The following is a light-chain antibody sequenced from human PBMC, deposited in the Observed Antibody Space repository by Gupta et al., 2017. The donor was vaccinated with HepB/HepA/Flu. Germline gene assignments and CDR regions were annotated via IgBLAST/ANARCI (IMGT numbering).Light chain of an antibody. J-gene: IGKJ2*01. V-gene: IGKV3-11*01. CDR1: QSVANY. CDR3: LQRSTLHT. Sequence: EIVLTQSPATLSLSPGERATLSCRASQSVANYIAWYQQKPGQAPRLLIYDASNRATGIPARFSGSGSGTDFTLTISSLEPEDFALYYCLQRSTLHTFGPGTNLEIK. CDR2: DAS.